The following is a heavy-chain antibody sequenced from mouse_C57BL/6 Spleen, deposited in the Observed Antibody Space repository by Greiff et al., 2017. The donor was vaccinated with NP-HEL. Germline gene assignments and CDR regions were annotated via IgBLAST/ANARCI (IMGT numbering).Heavy chain of an antibody. D-gene: IGHD2-3*01. Sequence: VQLQESGAELVKPGASVKMSCKASGYTFTTYPIEWMKQNHGKSLEWIGNFHPYNDDTKYNEKFKGKATLTVEKSSSTVYLELSRLTSDDSAVYYCARRDDGYYGGYFDVWGTGTTVTVSS. J-gene: IGHJ1*03. CDR2: FHPYNDDT. V-gene: IGHV1-47*01. CDR3: ARRDDGYYGGYFDV. CDR1: GYTFTTYP.